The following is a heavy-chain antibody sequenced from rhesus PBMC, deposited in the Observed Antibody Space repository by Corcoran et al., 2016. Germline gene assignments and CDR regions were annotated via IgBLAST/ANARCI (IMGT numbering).Heavy chain of an antibody. Sequence: QLQLQESGPGLVKPSETLSLTCAVSGGSISGYWWSWIRQPPGKGLEWIGRCSGSGGTTSYNPSLTMRVTISTAPSENRFSLKVSSVTAADTAVYYCARGSGSWNWDFEFWGQGALVTVSS. CDR3: ARGSGSWNWDFEF. CDR2: CSGSGGTT. D-gene: IGHD6-25*01. J-gene: IGHJ1*01. V-gene: IGHV4-147*01. CDR1: GGSISGYW.